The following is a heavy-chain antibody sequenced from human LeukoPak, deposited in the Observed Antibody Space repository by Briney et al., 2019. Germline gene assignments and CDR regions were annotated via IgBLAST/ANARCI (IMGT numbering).Heavy chain of an antibody. CDR2: ISGSGGST. J-gene: IGHJ3*02. Sequence: QPGGSLRLSCAASGFTFSSYAMSWVRQAPGKGLEWVSAISGSGGSTYYADSVKGRFTISRDNSKNTLYLQMNSLRAEDTAVYYCARDIVGTIAAAGTEGADAFDIWGQGTMVTVSS. CDR3: ARDIVGTIAAAGTEGADAFDI. D-gene: IGHD6-13*01. V-gene: IGHV3-23*01. CDR1: GFTFSSYA.